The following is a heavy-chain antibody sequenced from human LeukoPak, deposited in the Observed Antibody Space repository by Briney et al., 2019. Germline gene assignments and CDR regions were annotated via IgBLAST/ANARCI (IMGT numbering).Heavy chain of an antibody. J-gene: IGHJ4*02. V-gene: IGHV3-48*01. D-gene: IGHD6-19*01. CDR3: ARTRPGIAVAGYFDY. Sequence: GGSLRLSCAASGFTFSDYSMNWVRQAPGKGLEWVSYINTSSNTVYYADSVKGRFTISRDNVKKSLYLQMNSLRAEDTAVYYCARTRPGIAVAGYFDYWGQGTLVTVSS. CDR1: GFTFSDYS. CDR2: INTSSNTV.